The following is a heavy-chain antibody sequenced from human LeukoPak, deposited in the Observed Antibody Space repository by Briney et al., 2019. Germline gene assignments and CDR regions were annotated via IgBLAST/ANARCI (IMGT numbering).Heavy chain of an antibody. V-gene: IGHV1-18*01. D-gene: IGHD3-16*01. CDR3: ARVGGNGDYFDY. Sequence: GASVKVFCKASGYTFTSYGISWVRQAPGEGLEWMGWISAYNGNTKYAQKLQGRFTMTTDTSTSTAYMELRSLRSDDTAVYYCARVGGNGDYFDYWGQGTLVTVSS. CDR2: ISAYNGNT. J-gene: IGHJ4*02. CDR1: GYTFTSYG.